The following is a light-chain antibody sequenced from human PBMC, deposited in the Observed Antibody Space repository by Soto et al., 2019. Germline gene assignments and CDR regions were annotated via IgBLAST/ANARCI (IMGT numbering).Light chain of an antibody. CDR2: LETSGSY. Sequence: QSVLTQSSSASASLGSSVKLTCTLSSGHTTYIIAWHQQQPGKAPRYLMKLETSGSYNKGSGVPDRFSGSSSGADRYLTISNLQFEDEADYYCATWEINTHVVFGGGTKLTV. J-gene: IGLJ2*01. CDR1: SGHTTYI. CDR3: ATWEINTHVV. V-gene: IGLV4-60*02.